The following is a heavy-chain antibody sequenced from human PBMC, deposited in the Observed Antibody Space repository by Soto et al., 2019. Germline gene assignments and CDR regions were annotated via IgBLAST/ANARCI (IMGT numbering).Heavy chain of an antibody. D-gene: IGHD6-13*01. CDR2: ILPMLDIT. J-gene: IGHJ3*02. Sequence: QVQLVQSGAEVKKPGSSVKVSCKASGGTFSTYTIIWVRQAPGQGLEWMGRILPMLDITNSAQRFQGRVTIPADTSTSTACLELSSLRSEDTAVYYCTLGSWSAETFDIWGRGTMVTVSS. V-gene: IGHV1-69*02. CDR3: TLGSWSAETFDI. CDR1: GGTFSTYT.